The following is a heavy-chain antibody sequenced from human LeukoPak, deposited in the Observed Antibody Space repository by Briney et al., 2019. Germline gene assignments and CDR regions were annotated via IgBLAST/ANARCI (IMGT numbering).Heavy chain of an antibody. J-gene: IGHJ4*02. CDR3: AKDRGYFDY. D-gene: IGHD3-10*01. CDR2: INPDGSRT. V-gene: IGHV3-74*03. Sequence: GGSLRLSCAASGFTFSTSYMYWVRQTPGKGLLWVSRINPDGSRTAYADSVKGRFTISRDNSKNTLYLQMNSLRAEDTAVYYCAKDRGYFDYWGQGSPVTVSS. CDR1: GFTFSTSY.